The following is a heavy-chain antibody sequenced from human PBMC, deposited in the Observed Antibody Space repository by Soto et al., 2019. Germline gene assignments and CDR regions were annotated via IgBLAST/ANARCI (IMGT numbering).Heavy chain of an antibody. V-gene: IGHV4-4*02. J-gene: IGHJ4*02. D-gene: IGHD2-15*01. CDR1: GGSISSSNW. Sequence: TLSLTCAVSGGSISSSNWWSWVRQPPGKGLEWIGKIYHSGRTYYNPSLKSRVSISIDTSKNQFSLHLSSVTAADTAVYYCERWVEVSLDYFDSWGQGNPVTVSS. CDR3: ERWVEVSLDYFDS. CDR2: IYHSGRT.